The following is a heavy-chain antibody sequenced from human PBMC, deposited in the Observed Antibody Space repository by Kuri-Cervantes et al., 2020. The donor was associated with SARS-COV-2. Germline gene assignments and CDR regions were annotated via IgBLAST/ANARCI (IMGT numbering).Heavy chain of an antibody. V-gene: IGHV3-33*05. D-gene: IGHD3-10*01. CDR1: GFTFSSYG. Sequence: GESLKISCAASGFTFSSYGMHWVRQAPGKGLEWVALISYDGSNKFYADSVKGRFTISRDNSKNTLYLQMNSLRAEDTAVYYCAKRPGSFDYWGQGTLVTVSS. J-gene: IGHJ4*02. CDR3: AKRPGSFDY. CDR2: ISYDGSNK.